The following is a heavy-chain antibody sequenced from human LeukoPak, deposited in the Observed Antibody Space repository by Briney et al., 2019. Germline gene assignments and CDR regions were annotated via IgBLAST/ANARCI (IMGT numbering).Heavy chain of an antibody. CDR2: ISWNSGSI. J-gene: IGHJ4*02. Sequence: GRSLRLPCAASGFTFDDYAMHWVRQAPGKGLEWVSGISWNSGSIGYADSVKGRFTISRDNAKNSLYLQMNSLRAEDTALYYCAKGTYAYVWGSYWGYFDYWGQGTLVTVSS. CDR3: AKGTYAYVWGSYWGYFDY. V-gene: IGHV3-9*01. D-gene: IGHD3-16*01. CDR1: GFTFDDYA.